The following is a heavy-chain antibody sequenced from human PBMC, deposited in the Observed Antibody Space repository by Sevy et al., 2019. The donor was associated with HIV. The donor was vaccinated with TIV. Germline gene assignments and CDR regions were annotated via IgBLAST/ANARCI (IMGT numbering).Heavy chain of an antibody. J-gene: IGHJ4*02. CDR2: LKNDVYGGTV. CDR1: GFTFGDYC. V-gene: IGHV3-49*04. D-gene: IGHD6-13*01. CDR3: TRWKAAQSIFDY. Sequence: GGSLRLSCTASGFTFGDYCMSWVRQAPGKGLEWVAFLKNDVYGGTVDHAASVRGRFVISRDDSKTIAYLQMNDLKTEDTGVYYCTRWKAAQSIFDYWGQGALVTVSS.